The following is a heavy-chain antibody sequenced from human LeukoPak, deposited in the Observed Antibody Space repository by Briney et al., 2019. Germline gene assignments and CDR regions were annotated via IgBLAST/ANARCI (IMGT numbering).Heavy chain of an antibody. CDR3: ASSGWYLSSFN. D-gene: IGHD6-19*01. CDR2: IYHPVDT. CDR1: GYSISSNYY. Sequence: SETLSLTCTVSGYSISSNYYWAWIRQPPGKGLEWIGSIYHPVDTSYNPSLKSRVTISVDTSKNQFSLKLSSVTAADTAVYYCASSGWYLSSFNWGQGTLVTVSS. J-gene: IGHJ4*02. V-gene: IGHV4-38-2*02.